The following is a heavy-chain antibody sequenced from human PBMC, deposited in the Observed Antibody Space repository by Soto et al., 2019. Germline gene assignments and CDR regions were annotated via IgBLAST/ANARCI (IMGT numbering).Heavy chain of an antibody. CDR3: TKANRYCSGANCFTFDY. CDR2: FSSGGGGT. D-gene: IGHD2-15*01. Sequence: HPGGSLRLSCTASGFTFSNYAMSWVRQAPGKGLEWVSTFSSGGGGTYYADSVKGRFTISRDNSKNTLSLQMNSLRAEDTAVYYCTKANRYCSGANCFTFDYWGLGTLVTAPQ. J-gene: IGHJ4*02. CDR1: GFTFSNYA. V-gene: IGHV3-23*01.